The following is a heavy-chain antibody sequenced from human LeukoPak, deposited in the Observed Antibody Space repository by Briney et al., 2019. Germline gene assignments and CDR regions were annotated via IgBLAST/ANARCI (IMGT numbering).Heavy chain of an antibody. CDR3: AKGQRLNDY. CDR1: GFIFSSYA. CDR2: ITTGGNT. J-gene: IGHJ4*02. Sequence: GGSLRLSCAASGFIFSSYAMSWVRQAPGKGLEWVSAITTGGNTYYADSVRGRFTISRDNSKNTVYLQMNSLRAEDTAVYYCAKGQRLNDYWGQGTLVTVSS. V-gene: IGHV3-23*01. D-gene: IGHD1-1*01.